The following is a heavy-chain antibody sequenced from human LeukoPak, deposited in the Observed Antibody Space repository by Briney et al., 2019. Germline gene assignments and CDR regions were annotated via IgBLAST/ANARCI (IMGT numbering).Heavy chain of an antibody. CDR3: ARGNAHAFDI. D-gene: IGHD1-1*01. V-gene: IGHV3-74*01. Sequence: GGSLRLSCAASGFTFSNYWMHWVRQAPGKGLVWVSRIHSDGSSTTSADSVKGRFTISRDNAENTLYLQMNSLRAEDTAVYFCARGNAHAFDIRGQGTMVTVSS. CDR2: IHSDGSST. J-gene: IGHJ3*02. CDR1: GFTFSNYW.